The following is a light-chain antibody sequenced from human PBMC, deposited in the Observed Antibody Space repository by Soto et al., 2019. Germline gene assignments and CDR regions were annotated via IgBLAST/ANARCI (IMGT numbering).Light chain of an antibody. CDR2: GAS. CDR3: QQYGSSLMYT. Sequence: EIVLTQSPGTLSLSPGERATLSCRASQSVSSSYLAWYQQKPGQAPRLLIYGASSRATGIPDMFSGSGSGTDFTLTISRLEAEDFAVYYCQQYGSSLMYTFGQGTNLEIK. V-gene: IGKV3-20*01. J-gene: IGKJ2*01. CDR1: QSVSSSY.